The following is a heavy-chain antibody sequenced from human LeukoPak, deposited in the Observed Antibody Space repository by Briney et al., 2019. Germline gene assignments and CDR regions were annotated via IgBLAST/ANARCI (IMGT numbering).Heavy chain of an antibody. CDR3: ARGVGATTYFDY. J-gene: IGHJ4*02. CDR1: GGSICSGGYS. D-gene: IGHD1-26*01. V-gene: IGHV4-30-2*01. Sequence: ASETVSLTCAGSGGSICSGGYSWRWIRQPPGKGLEWIGYSYRSGGTYYNPCLKSRVTISVDRSKNQFSLKLSSVAAADTAVYYCARGVGATTYFDYWGQGTLVTVSS. CDR2: SYRSGGT.